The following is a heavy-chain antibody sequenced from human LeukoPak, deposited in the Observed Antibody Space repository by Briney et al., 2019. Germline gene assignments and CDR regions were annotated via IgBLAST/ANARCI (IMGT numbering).Heavy chain of an antibody. D-gene: IGHD4-17*01. V-gene: IGHV3-23*01. J-gene: IGHJ5*02. CDR1: GFTFSSYA. Sequence: GGSLRLSCAASGFTFSSYAMSWVRQAPGKGLEWVSAISGSGGSTYYADSVKGRFTISRDNSKNTLYLQMNSLRAEDMAVYYCAKGPLYGDYSHNWFDPWGQGTLVTVSS. CDR2: ISGSGGST. CDR3: AKGPLYGDYSHNWFDP.